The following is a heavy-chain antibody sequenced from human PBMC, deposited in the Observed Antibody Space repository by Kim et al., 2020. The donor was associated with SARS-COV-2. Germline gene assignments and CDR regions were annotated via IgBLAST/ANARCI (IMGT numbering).Heavy chain of an antibody. CDR1: GFTFSDYY. Sequence: GGSLRLSCAASGFTFSDYYMSWIRQAPGKGLEWVSYISSSGSTIYYADSVKGRFTISRDNAKNSLYLQMNSLRAEDTAVYYCASFRGGRSQSQYYYGMDVWGQGTTVTVSS. D-gene: IGHD3-10*01. J-gene: IGHJ6*02. V-gene: IGHV3-11*01. CDR3: ASFRGGRSQSQYYYGMDV. CDR2: ISSSGSTI.